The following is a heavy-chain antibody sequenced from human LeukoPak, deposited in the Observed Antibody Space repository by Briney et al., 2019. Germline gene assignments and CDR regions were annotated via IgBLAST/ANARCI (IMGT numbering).Heavy chain of an antibody. V-gene: IGHV1-46*01. CDR2: INPSGGST. D-gene: IGHD5-18*01. CDR1: GYTFTSYY. Sequence: ASVKVSCKASGYTFTSYYMHWVRQAPGQGLEWMGIINPSGGSTSYAQKFQGRVTMTRDMSTSTVYMELSSLRSEDTAVYYCACPYRGYSYGPNAFDIWGQGTMVTVSS. J-gene: IGHJ3*02. CDR3: ACPYRGYSYGPNAFDI.